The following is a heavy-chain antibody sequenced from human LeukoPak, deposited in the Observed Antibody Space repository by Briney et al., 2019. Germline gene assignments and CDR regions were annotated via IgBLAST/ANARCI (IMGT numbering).Heavy chain of an antibody. CDR1: GYTFTSYY. D-gene: IGHD1-1*01. Sequence: ASVKVSCKASGYTFTSYYMHWVRQATGQGLEWMGWMNPNSGNTGYAQKFRGRVTMTRNTSISTAYMELSSLRSEDTAAYYCATRTEVNGMDVWGQGTTVTVSS. CDR3: ATRTEVNGMDV. V-gene: IGHV1-8*02. J-gene: IGHJ6*02. CDR2: MNPNSGNT.